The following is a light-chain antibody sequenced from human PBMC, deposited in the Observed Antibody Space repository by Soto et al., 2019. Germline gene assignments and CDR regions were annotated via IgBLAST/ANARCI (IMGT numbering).Light chain of an antibody. Sequence: DIQMTQSPSTLSASVGDRVTITCRASQSISSWFAWYQQKPGKAPKLLIYKASSLGSGVPSRFSGSGSGTAFTLTISSLQPDDFATYYCQQYNRAWTFGQGTKVEIK. CDR3: QQYNRAWT. V-gene: IGKV1-5*03. J-gene: IGKJ1*01. CDR1: QSISSW. CDR2: KAS.